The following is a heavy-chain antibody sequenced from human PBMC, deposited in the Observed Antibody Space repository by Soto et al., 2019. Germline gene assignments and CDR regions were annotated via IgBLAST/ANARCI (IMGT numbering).Heavy chain of an antibody. D-gene: IGHD5-18*01. Sequence: QVQLQESGPGLVKPSDTLSVTCAVSGYSINSDNWWGWIRQPPGKGLEWIGYIHHSGSTYYNPSLKSRVTMSVDTSKKQFSLRLSSVTAVDTAVYYCASKPNSLYYFDYWGQGTLVTVSS. J-gene: IGHJ4*02. CDR1: GYSINSDNW. CDR3: ASKPNSLYYFDY. V-gene: IGHV4-28*07. CDR2: IHHSGST.